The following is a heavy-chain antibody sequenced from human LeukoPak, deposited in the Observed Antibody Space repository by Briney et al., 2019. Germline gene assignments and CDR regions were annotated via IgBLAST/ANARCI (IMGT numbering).Heavy chain of an antibody. CDR1: GYTFTSYD. CDR3: ATKWELKGSVARGAFDI. J-gene: IGHJ3*02. CDR2: MNPNSGNT. V-gene: IGHV1-8*01. D-gene: IGHD1-26*01. Sequence: AAVKVSCKASGYTFTSYDINMVRQATGQGLEWMGLMNPNSGNTGYAQKFQGRVTMTRNTSISTAYMELSRLRSEDTAVYYCATKWELKGSVARGAFDIWGQGTMVTVSS.